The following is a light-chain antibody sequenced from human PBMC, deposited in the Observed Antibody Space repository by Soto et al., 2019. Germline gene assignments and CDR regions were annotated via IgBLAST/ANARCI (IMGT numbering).Light chain of an antibody. CDR2: AAS. CDR3: QQSNAFPVT. V-gene: IGKV1-8*01. J-gene: IGKJ5*01. CDR1: QGISSY. Sequence: AIRMTQSPSSFSASTGDRVTITCRASQGISSYLAWYQQRPGKVPQLLISAASTLEGGVPSRFSGSRSGTDFTLTINDLQPEDFATYYCQQSNAFPVTFGQGTRLENK.